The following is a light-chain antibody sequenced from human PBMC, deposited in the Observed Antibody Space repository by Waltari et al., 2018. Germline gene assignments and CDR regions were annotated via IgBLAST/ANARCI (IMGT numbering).Light chain of an antibody. J-gene: IGKJ5*01. Sequence: EIVLAQSPATLSFSPGERATLSCRASQSVGRFLAWYQRKPGQAPRLVIYDASDRATGTPARFSGSVSGTDFTLTISSLEPEDFAVYYCQHRGNWPLLAFGQGTRLEIK. CDR1: QSVGRF. CDR2: DAS. CDR3: QHRGNWPLLA. V-gene: IGKV3-11*01.